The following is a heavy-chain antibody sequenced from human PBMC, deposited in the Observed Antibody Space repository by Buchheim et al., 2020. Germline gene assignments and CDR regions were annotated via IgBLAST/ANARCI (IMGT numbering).Heavy chain of an antibody. CDR3: AKDRDSSGWRGRGYFDY. CDR1: GFTFSSYG. D-gene: IGHD6-19*01. J-gene: IGHJ4*02. V-gene: IGHV3-30*18. CDR2: ISYAGSNK. Sequence: QVQLVESGGGVVQPGRSLRLSCAASGFTFSSYGMHWVRQAPGKGLEWVAVISYAGSNKYYADSVKGRFTISRDNSKNTLYLQMNSLGAEDTAVYYCAKDRDSSGWRGRGYFDYWGQGTL.